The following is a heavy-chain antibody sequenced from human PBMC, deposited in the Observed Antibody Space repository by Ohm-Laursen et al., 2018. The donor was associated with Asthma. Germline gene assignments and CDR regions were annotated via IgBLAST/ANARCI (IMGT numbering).Heavy chain of an antibody. J-gene: IGHJ4*02. D-gene: IGHD2-15*01. CDR1: GFTFSSYG. CDR2: ISYDGSNK. CDR3: ARLKHGRFDF. Sequence: SLRLSCTASGFTFSSYGMHWVRQAPGKGLEWVAVISYDGSNKYYADSVKGRFTISRDNSKNTLYLQMNSLRAEDTAVYYCARLKHGRFDFWGQGTLVTVSS. V-gene: IGHV3-30*03.